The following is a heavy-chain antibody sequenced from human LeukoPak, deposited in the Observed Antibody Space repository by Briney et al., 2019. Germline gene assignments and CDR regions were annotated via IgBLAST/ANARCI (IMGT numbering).Heavy chain of an antibody. V-gene: IGHV4-59*08. J-gene: IGHJ5*02. CDR2: IYYTGST. CDR1: GGSISSYY. Sequence: SETLSLTCTVSGGSISSYYWSWIRQPPGKGLEYIGYIYYTGSTNYNPSLKSRVTISVDTSKNQFSLKVSSVSAADTAVYYCARVDYGDYEKLGWLDPWGQGTLVTVSS. D-gene: IGHD4-17*01. CDR3: ARVDYGDYEKLGWLDP.